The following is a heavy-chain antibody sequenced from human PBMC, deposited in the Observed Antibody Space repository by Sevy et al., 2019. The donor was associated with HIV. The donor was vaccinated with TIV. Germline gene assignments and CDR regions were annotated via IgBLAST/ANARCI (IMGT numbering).Heavy chain of an antibody. V-gene: IGHV1-18*01. CDR2: ISAYNGNT. CDR3: ARDLDIVVVPAAIRRKPRRETFYYYYGMDV. Sequence: SSVKVSCKASGYTFTSYGISWVRQAPGQGLEWMGWISAYNGNTNYAQKLQGRVTMTTDTSTSTAYMELRSLRSDDTDVYYCARDLDIVVVPAAIRRKPRRETFYYYYGMDVWGQGTTVTVSS. CDR1: GYTFTSYG. J-gene: IGHJ6*02. D-gene: IGHD2-2*02.